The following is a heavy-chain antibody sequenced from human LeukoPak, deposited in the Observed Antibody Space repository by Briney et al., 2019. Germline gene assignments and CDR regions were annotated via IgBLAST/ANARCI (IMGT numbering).Heavy chain of an antibody. D-gene: IGHD4-23*01. CDR1: GFTFSSYA. V-gene: IGHV3-30-3*02. CDR2: ISYDGSNK. Sequence: GGSLRLSCAASGFTFSSYAMHWVRQAPGKGLEWVAVISYDGSNKCYADSVKGRFSISRDNPKNTLYLQMNSLRAEDTAVYYCAKDTDGGNDYWGQGTLVTVSS. J-gene: IGHJ4*02. CDR3: AKDTDGGNDY.